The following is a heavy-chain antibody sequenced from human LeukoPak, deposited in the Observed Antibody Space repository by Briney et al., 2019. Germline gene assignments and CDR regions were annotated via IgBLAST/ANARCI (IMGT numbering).Heavy chain of an antibody. Sequence: PGGSLRLSCAASGFAFSSYSMNWVRQAPGKGLEWVSYISSSSSTIYYADSVKGRFTISRDNAKNSLYLQMNSLRAEDTAVYYCARDRGKYSGSYSNYFDYWGRGTLVTVSS. J-gene: IGHJ4*02. CDR1: GFAFSSYS. CDR2: ISSSSSTI. CDR3: ARDRGKYSGSYSNYFDY. D-gene: IGHD1-26*01. V-gene: IGHV3-48*01.